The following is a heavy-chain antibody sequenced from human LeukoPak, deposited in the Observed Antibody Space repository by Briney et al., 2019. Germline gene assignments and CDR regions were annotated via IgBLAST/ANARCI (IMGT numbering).Heavy chain of an antibody. CDR1: GGSISSGGYS. CDR2: IYHSGST. CDR3: ASTDPRPSYYYYGMDV. Sequence: PSETLSLTCAVSGGSISSGGYSWSWIRQPPGKGLEWIGYIYHSGSTYYNPSLKSRVTISVDRSKNQFSLKLSSVTAADTAVYYCASTDPRPSYYYYGMDVWGQGTTVTVSS. V-gene: IGHV4-30-2*01. J-gene: IGHJ6*02.